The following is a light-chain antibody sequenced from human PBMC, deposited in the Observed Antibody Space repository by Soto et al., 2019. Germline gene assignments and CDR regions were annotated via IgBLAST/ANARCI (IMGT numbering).Light chain of an antibody. CDR1: QSVSSY. CDR3: QQYGNSPLT. CDR2: GAS. Sequence: GRAPLSCRASQSVSSYLAWYQQKPGQAPRLLIYGASNRATGTPARFSGSGSGTDFTLTISSLEPEDFAVYYCQQYGNSPLTFGGGTKVAIK. V-gene: IGKV3-20*01. J-gene: IGKJ4*01.